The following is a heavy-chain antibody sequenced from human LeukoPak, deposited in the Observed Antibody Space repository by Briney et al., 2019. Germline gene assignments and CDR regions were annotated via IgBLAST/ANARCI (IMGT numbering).Heavy chain of an antibody. D-gene: IGHD2-2*01. CDR3: ARDPYCTSTTCYASGTYFDY. V-gene: IGHV3-33*08. J-gene: IGHJ4*02. CDR2: IWHDGYNK. CDR1: RFSFSIYW. Sequence: GGSLRLSCAASRFSFSIYWMNWVRQAPGKGLEWVAVIWHDGYNKYYADSVKGRFTISRDNSKDRLYLEMNSLRAEDTAVYYCARDPYCTSTTCYASGTYFDYWGQGTLVTVSS.